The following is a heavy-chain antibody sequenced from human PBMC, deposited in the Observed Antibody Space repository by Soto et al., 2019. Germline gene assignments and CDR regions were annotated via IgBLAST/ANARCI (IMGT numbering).Heavy chain of an antibody. CDR3: ARDRVGVSSNWFDS. Sequence: LSLTCTVSGGSISSYYWSWIRQPPGKGLEWIGYIYYSGSTNYNPALKSRVTTSVDTSKNQFSLKLTSVTAADTAVYYCARDRVGVSSNWFDSWGRGTPVTVSS. V-gene: IGHV4-59*01. CDR1: GGSISSYY. D-gene: IGHD1-26*01. J-gene: IGHJ5*01. CDR2: IYYSGST.